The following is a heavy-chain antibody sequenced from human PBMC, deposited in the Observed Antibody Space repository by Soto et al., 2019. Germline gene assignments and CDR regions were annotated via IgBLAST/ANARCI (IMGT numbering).Heavy chain of an antibody. CDR2: IIPILGIA. CDR3: AVRDDSSGELSAFDI. Sequence: SVKVSCKASGCTFSSYTISCVRQAPGQGLEWMGRIIPILGIANYAQKFQGRVTITADKSTSTAYMELSSLRSEDTAVYYCAVRDDSSGELSAFDIWGQGTMVTVSS. CDR1: GCTFSSYT. J-gene: IGHJ3*02. V-gene: IGHV1-69*02. D-gene: IGHD3-22*01.